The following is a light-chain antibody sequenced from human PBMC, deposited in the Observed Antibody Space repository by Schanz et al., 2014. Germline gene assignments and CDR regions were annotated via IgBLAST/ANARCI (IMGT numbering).Light chain of an antibody. J-gene: IGKJ4*01. CDR1: QSVSSSY. V-gene: IGKV3-20*01. Sequence: EIVLTQSPGTLSLSPGERATLSCRASQSVSSSYLAWYQQKPGQAPRLLIYGASTTATGIPARFSGSGSGTEFTLTISSLQSEDFAVYYCQQYGVSPLTFGGGTKVEIQ. CDR3: QQYGVSPLT. CDR2: GAS.